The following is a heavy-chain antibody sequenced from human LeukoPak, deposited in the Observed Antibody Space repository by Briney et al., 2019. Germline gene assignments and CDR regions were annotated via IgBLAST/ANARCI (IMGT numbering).Heavy chain of an antibody. Sequence: GGSLRLSCAASGFTFSSYWMSWVRPAPGKGLEWVANIKQDGSEKYYVDSVKGRFTISRDNAKNSLYLQMNSLRAEDTAVYYCARDDTVTTRVGFIDWGQGTLVTVS. V-gene: IGHV3-7*01. CDR2: IKQDGSEK. CDR3: ARDDTVTTRVGFID. D-gene: IGHD4-17*01. CDR1: GFTFSSYW. J-gene: IGHJ4*02.